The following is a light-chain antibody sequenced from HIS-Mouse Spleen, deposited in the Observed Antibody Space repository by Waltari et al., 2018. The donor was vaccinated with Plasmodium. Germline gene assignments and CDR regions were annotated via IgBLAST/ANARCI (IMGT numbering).Light chain of an antibody. CDR3: YSTDSSGNHRV. CDR2: EDS. CDR1: ALPKKY. Sequence: SYELTQPPSVSVSPGQTARTTCPGDALPKKYPYWSQQKSGQAPVLVIYEDSKRPSGIPERFSGSSSGTMATLTISGAQVEDEADYYCYSTDSSGNHRVFGGGTKLTVL. V-gene: IGLV3-10*01. J-gene: IGLJ3*02.